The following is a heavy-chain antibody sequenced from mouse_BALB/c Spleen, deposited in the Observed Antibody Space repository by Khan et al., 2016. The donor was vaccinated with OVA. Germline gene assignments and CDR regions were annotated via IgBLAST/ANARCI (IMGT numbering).Heavy chain of an antibody. CDR2: IWSAGST. Sequence: QVQLQQSGPGLVQPSQSLSITCTVSGFSLSNYSVHWVRQSPEKGLEWLGVIWSAGSTDYNAAFISRLTISKDNSRSQVFFKMNSLQPNDTAIYYCARRGYDYGRGALFAYWGQGTLVTVSA. CDR3: ARRGYDYGRGALFAY. J-gene: IGHJ3*01. D-gene: IGHD2-4*01. CDR1: GFSLSNYS. V-gene: IGHV2-2*02.